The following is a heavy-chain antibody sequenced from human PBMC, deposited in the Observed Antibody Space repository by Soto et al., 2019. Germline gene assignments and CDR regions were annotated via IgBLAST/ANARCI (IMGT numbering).Heavy chain of an antibody. CDR3: ARDFIVGAPDYFDY. CDR2: IRYDGSNK. J-gene: IGHJ4*02. D-gene: IGHD1-26*01. Sequence: PGGSLRLSCVASGFTISSHGMHWVRQAPGKGLEWVAVIRYDGSNKFYVDSVKGRFTISRDDSKNTLYLQMNSLRVDDTAVYYCARDFIVGAPDYFDYWGQGTLVTVSS. V-gene: IGHV3-30*19. CDR1: GFTISSHG.